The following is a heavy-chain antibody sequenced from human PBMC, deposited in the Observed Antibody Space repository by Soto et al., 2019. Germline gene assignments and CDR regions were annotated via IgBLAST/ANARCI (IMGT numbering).Heavy chain of an antibody. CDR3: ARDTILDN. Sequence: GGSLRLSCAASGFSFSAFSMNWVRQAPGKGPEWLAAIATSDSYIYYADSVKGRFTISRDNAKNSVFLQMDSLRPDDTAVYYCARDTILDNWGQGTLVTVSS. CDR2: IATSDSYI. V-gene: IGHV3-21*01. CDR1: GFSFSAFS. J-gene: IGHJ4*02.